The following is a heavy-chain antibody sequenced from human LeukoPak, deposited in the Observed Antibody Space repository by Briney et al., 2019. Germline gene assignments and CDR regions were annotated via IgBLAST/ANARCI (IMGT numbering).Heavy chain of an antibody. CDR3: ARGSYTLGYQPY. Sequence: ASVKGSCKASGGTFSSYAISLVRQAPGQGLEWMGGIIPIFGTANYAQKFQGRVTITADESTSTAYMELSSLRSEDTAVYYCARGSYTLGYQPYWGQGTLVTVSS. J-gene: IGHJ4*02. V-gene: IGHV1-69*01. CDR2: IIPIFGTA. D-gene: IGHD7-27*01. CDR1: GGTFSSYA.